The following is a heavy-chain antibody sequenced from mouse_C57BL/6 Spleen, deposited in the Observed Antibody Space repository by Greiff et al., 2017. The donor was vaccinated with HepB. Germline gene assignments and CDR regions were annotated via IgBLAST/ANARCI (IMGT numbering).Heavy chain of an antibody. Sequence: EVKVVESGAGLVKPGGSLKLSCAASGFTFSSYAMSWVRQTPEKRLEWVAYISSGGDYIYYADTVKGRFTISRDNARNTLYLQMSSLKSEDTAMYYCTRDYYSYYAMDYWGQGTSVTVSS. D-gene: IGHD2-1*01. J-gene: IGHJ4*01. CDR3: TRDYYSYYAMDY. V-gene: IGHV5-9-1*02. CDR2: ISSGGDYI. CDR1: GFTFSSYA.